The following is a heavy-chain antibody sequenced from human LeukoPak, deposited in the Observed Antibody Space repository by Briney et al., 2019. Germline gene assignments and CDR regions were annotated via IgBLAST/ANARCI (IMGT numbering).Heavy chain of an antibody. CDR1: GFTFSSYW. V-gene: IGHV3-64D*06. D-gene: IGHD3-22*01. J-gene: IGHJ3*02. CDR2: ISSNGGST. CDR3: VSSSGYYLYYAFDI. Sequence: GGSLRLSCAASGFTFSSYWMHWVRQAPGKGLEYVSAISSNGGSTYYADSVKGRFTISRDNSKNTLYLQMSSLRAEDTAVYYCVSSSGYYLYYAFDIWGQGTMVTVSS.